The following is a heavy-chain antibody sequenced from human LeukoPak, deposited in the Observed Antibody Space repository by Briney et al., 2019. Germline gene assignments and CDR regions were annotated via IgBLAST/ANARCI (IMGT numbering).Heavy chain of an antibody. D-gene: IGHD3-22*01. J-gene: IGHJ1*01. Sequence: ASVKVSCKASGYTFSNYGISWVRQAPGQGLEWMGWISAYSGNTNYAQKLQGRVTMTTDTSTRTAYMELRSLRYDDTAVYYCARGDRSGHYYLEYLQHWGQGTLVTVSS. CDR2: ISAYSGNT. V-gene: IGHV1-18*01. CDR3: ARGDRSGHYYLEYLQH. CDR1: GYTFSNYG.